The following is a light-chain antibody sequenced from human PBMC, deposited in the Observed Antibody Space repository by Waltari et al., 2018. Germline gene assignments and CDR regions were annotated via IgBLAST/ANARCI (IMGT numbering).Light chain of an antibody. Sequence: SYVLTPPPSVSAAPRHTAGLPAGVPNTARTRVQWYQQSLGHAPVLVMHFETHRPSGIPDRFSGANSGNTATLTSSRVEAGDEADYYCQVWDITNDHRVFGGGTKLTVL. CDR1: NTARTR. CDR2: FET. V-gene: IGLV3-21*04. J-gene: IGLJ3*02. CDR3: QVWDITNDHRV.